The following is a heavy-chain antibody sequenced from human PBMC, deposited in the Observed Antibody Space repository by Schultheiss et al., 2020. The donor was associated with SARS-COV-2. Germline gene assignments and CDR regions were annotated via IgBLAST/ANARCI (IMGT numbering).Heavy chain of an antibody. Sequence: ASVKVSCKASGYTFTSYDINWVRQATGQGLEWMGWMNPNSGNTGYAQKFQGRVTMTRNTSISTAYMELSSLRSEDTAVYYCARTTTVTAKDYFDYWGQGALVTVSS. D-gene: IGHD4-17*01. CDR3: ARTTTVTAKDYFDY. J-gene: IGHJ4*02. CDR2: MNPNSGNT. CDR1: GYTFTSYD. V-gene: IGHV1-8*01.